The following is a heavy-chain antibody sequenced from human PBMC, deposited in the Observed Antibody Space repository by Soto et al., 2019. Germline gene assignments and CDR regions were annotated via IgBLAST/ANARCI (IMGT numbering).Heavy chain of an antibody. J-gene: IGHJ4*02. V-gene: IGHV1-8*01. Sequence: QVQLVQSGAEVKKPGASVKVSCKASGYTFTSYDINWVRQATGQGLEWMGWMNPNSGNTGYAQKFQGRVTMTRNTSISTAYMELSSMRSEDTAVYYCARAAICSSSCPIDYWGQGTLVTVSS. CDR2: MNPNSGNT. CDR3: ARAAICSSSCPIDY. CDR1: GYTFTSYD. D-gene: IGHD6-13*01.